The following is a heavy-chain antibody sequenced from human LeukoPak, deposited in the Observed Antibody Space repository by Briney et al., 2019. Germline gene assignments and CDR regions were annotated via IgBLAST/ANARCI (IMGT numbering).Heavy chain of an antibody. Sequence: ASVKASCKASGYTFTGYYMHWVRQAPGQGLEWMGWINPNSGGTNYAQKFQGRVTMTMDTSISTTYLELSRLRSGDTAVYYCARHDSSGYDAFDIWGQETMVTVSS. V-gene: IGHV1-2*02. D-gene: IGHD3-22*01. CDR1: GYTFTGYY. CDR3: ARHDSSGYDAFDI. J-gene: IGHJ3*02. CDR2: INPNSGGT.